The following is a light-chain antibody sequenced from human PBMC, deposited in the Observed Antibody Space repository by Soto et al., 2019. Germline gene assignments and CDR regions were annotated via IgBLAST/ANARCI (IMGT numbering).Light chain of an antibody. Sequence: QSVLTQPPSVSGAPGQRVTISCTGSSSNIGAGYDVHWYQQLPGTAPKVLIYGNINRPSGVPDRFSGSKSGTSASLAITGLQAEDEADYYCQSYDSSLSGSGVFGTGTKLTVL. CDR3: QSYDSSLSGSGV. CDR1: SSNIGAGYD. V-gene: IGLV1-40*01. J-gene: IGLJ1*01. CDR2: GNI.